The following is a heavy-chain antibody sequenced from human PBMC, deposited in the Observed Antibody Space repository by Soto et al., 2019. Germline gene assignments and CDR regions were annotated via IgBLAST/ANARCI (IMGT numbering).Heavy chain of an antibody. CDR2: ISSSSSYT. CDR1: GFTFSDYY. D-gene: IGHD5-12*01. Sequence: QVQLVESGGGLVKPGGSLRLSCAASGFTFSDYYMSWIRQAPGKGLEWVSYISSSSSYTNYADSVKGRFTISRDNAKISLYLQMNSLRAEDTAVYYCARAVEMATSDAFDIWGQGTMVTVSS. V-gene: IGHV3-11*05. J-gene: IGHJ3*02. CDR3: ARAVEMATSDAFDI.